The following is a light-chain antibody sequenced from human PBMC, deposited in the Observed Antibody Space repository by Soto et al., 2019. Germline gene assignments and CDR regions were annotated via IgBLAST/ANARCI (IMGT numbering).Light chain of an antibody. V-gene: IGKV1-9*01. CDR2: EES. CDR3: QQVKTYPRT. J-gene: IGKJ4*01. CDR1: QAVPNN. Sequence: DIHLTQSPSFLSEALADRVTITFRPSQAVPNNMAWYQQTPGKPPKLLIYEESTLHSGVPSRFSGRKSGTQFTLTIDSLQPEDFATYYCQQVKTYPRTFGGGTKVDIK.